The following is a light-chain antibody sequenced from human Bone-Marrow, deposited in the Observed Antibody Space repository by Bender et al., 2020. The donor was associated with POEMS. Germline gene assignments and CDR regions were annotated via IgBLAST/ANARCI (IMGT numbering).Light chain of an antibody. V-gene: IGLV1-44*01. CDR2: SNY. J-gene: IGLJ1*01. Sequence: QSVLTQPPSASGTPGQSVIISCSGTDSNFGGNNVNWYQHLPGTAPRLVVYSNYQRPSGVPARFSGSKSGNTASLTISGLQVDDEADYYCCSYAGSYTYVFGTGTEVTVL. CDR1: DSNFGGNN. CDR3: CSYAGSYTYV.